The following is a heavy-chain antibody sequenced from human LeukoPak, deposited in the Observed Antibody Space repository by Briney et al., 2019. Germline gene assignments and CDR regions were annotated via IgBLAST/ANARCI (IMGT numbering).Heavy chain of an antibody. CDR3: ARVRDSSASYYFDY. J-gene: IGHJ4*02. V-gene: IGHV5-51*01. Sequence: GESLKTSCKGSGYTFANYWIGWVRQTPGKGLESMGIIYPGDSDTRYIPSFQGQVTILADKSISTAYLQWSSLKASDTAMYYCARVRDSSASYYFDYWGQGTLVTVSS. CDR2: IYPGDSDT. D-gene: IGHD3-22*01. CDR1: GYTFANYW.